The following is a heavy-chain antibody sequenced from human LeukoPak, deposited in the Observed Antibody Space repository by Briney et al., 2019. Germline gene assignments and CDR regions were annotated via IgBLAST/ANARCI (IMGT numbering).Heavy chain of an antibody. D-gene: IGHD6-13*01. J-gene: IGHJ3*02. V-gene: IGHV4-4*07. Sequence: SETLSLTCTVSGGSISFYYWSWIRQPAGKGLEWIGRIYSSGGTDYNPSLKSRVTMSVDTSKNQFSLKLNSVTAADTAVYYCARGVAAAPERAFDIWGQGTMVTVSS. CDR3: ARGVAAAPERAFDI. CDR2: IYSSGGT. CDR1: GGSISFYY.